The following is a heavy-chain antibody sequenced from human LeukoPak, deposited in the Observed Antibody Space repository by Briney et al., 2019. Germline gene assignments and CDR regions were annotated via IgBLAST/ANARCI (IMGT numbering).Heavy chain of an antibody. V-gene: IGHV4-34*01. CDR1: GGSFSGYY. D-gene: IGHD5-18*01. Sequence: SETLSLTCAVDGGSFSGYYWSWSRQPPGKGLEWIGEINHSGSTNYNPSLKSRVTISVDTSKNQSSLKLSSVTAADTAVFYCARGGYSYGRGWFDPWGQGTLVTASS. CDR3: ARGGYSYGRGWFDP. CDR2: INHSGST. J-gene: IGHJ5*02.